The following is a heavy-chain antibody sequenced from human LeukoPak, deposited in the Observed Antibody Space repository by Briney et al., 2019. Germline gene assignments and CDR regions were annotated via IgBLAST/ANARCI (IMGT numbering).Heavy chain of an antibody. CDR2: ISSSSSYI. CDR3: AREDCSSTSCYNADY. V-gene: IGHV3-21*01. Sequence: PGGSLRLSCAASGFTFSSYSMNWVRQAPGKGLEWVSSISSSSSYIYYADSVKGRFTISRDNAKNSLYLQMNSLRAEDTAVYYCAREDCSSTSCYNADYWGQGTLVTVSS. D-gene: IGHD2-2*02. CDR1: GFTFSSYS. J-gene: IGHJ4*02.